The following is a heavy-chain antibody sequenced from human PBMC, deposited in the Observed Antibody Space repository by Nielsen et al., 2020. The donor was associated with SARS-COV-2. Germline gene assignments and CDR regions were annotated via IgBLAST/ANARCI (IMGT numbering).Heavy chain of an antibody. CDR3: AKELPEEMATIRAFGY. J-gene: IGHJ4*02. CDR2: ISSSGSTI. Sequence: GESLKISCAASGFTFSSYEMNWVRQAPGKGLEWVSYISSSGSTIYYADSVKGRFTISRDNAKNSLYLQMNSLRAEDTAVYYCAKELPEEMATIRAFGYWGQGTLVTVSS. V-gene: IGHV3-48*03. D-gene: IGHD5-24*01. CDR1: GFTFSSYE.